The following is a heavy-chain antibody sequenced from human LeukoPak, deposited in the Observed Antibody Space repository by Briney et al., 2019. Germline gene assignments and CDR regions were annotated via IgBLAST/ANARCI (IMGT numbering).Heavy chain of an antibody. V-gene: IGHV3-23*01. Sequence: SGGSLRLSCAASGFTFSSNAMSWVRQALGKCLEWVSAVSVSADSTYYADSVKGRFTISRDNSRNMVYLQMNSLRAEDTAVYYCAKASPYYDILTGYYYYFDYWGQGTLVTVSS. J-gene: IGHJ4*02. D-gene: IGHD3-9*01. CDR3: AKASPYYDILTGYYYYFDY. CDR2: VSVSADST. CDR1: GFTFSSNA.